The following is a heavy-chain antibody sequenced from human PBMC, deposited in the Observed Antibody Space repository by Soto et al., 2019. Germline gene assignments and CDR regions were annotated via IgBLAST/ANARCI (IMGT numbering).Heavy chain of an antibody. CDR3: ARENIIAAAGNYYYYGMDV. CDR2: LYNTGST. V-gene: IGHV4-59*01. D-gene: IGHD6-13*01. CDR1: GASISRYY. J-gene: IGHJ6*02. Sequence: SETLSLTCTVSGASISRYYWSWIRQSPGKGLEWIGYLYNTGSTIYNPSLKSRVTISVDTSKNQFSLKMNSVTAADTAVYYCARENIIAAAGNYYYYGMDVWGQGTTVT.